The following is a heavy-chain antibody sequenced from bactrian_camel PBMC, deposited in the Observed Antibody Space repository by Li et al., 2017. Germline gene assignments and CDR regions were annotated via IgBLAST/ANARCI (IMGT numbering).Heavy chain of an antibody. V-gene: IGHV3S40*01. J-gene: IGHJ4*01. CDR1: GFTFSSTV. D-gene: IGHD1*01. Sequence: VQLVESGGGLVQPGESLRLPCVGSGFTFSSTVMSWVRQAPGKALEWVSVIYNGGSSTAYADSVKGRFIISQDNAQNTPYLQMNSLEPEDTAMYYCAAGDGRTSISNYRYCDLAAVTFGLQGSGDPGHRL. CDR2: IYNGGSST.